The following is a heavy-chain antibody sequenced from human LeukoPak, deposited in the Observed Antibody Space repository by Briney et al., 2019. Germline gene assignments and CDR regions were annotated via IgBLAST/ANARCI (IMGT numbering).Heavy chain of an antibody. CDR2: IYYSGST. D-gene: IGHD6-19*01. Sequence: SETLSLTCTVSGGSISSSSYYWGWIRQPPGKGLEWIGSIYYSGSTYYNPSLKSRVTISVDTSKNQFSLKLSSVTAADTAVYYCARGKGSGWTFDYWGQGTLVTVSS. V-gene: IGHV4-39*07. J-gene: IGHJ4*02. CDR1: GGSISSSSYY. CDR3: ARGKGSGWTFDY.